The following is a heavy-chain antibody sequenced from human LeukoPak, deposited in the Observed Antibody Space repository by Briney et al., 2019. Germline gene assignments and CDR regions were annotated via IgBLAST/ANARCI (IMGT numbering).Heavy chain of an antibody. D-gene: IGHD4-23*01. J-gene: IGHJ6*02. V-gene: IGHV3-33*01. CDR1: GFTFSSYG. CDR2: IWYDGSNK. CDR3: ARAQTPRSGMDV. Sequence: GGSLRLSCAASGFTFSSYGMHWVRQAPGKGREWVAVIWYDGSNKYYADSVKGRFTISRDNSKNTLYLQMNSMRAEDTAVYYCARAQTPRSGMDVWGQGTTVTVSS.